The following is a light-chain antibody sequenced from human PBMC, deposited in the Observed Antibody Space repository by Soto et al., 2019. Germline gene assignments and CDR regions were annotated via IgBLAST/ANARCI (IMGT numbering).Light chain of an antibody. V-gene: IGKV1-39*01. J-gene: IGKJ4*01. CDR2: AGS. CDR1: QSITGF. Sequence: DIQMTQSPSSLSASVGDRVTITCRASQSITGFLNWYQQKPGEGPKLLIYAGSSLQSGVPSRFSGSGSGTDFILTISTLHPEDFASYYCQQSYSSPVTFGGGTKVEI. CDR3: QQSYSSPVT.